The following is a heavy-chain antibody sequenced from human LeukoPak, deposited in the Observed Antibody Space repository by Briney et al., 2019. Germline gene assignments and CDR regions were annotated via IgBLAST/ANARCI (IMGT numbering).Heavy chain of an antibody. CDR2: IKQDGSEK. V-gene: IGHV3-7*03. CDR1: GFTFSSYW. Sequence: GGSLRLSCAASGFTFSSYWMSWVRQAPGKGLEWVANIKQDGSEKYYVDSVRGRFTISRDNAKNSLYLQMSSLRAEDTALYYCAKVYCGGDCSDAFDIWGQGTMVTVSS. J-gene: IGHJ3*02. CDR3: AKVYCGGDCSDAFDI. D-gene: IGHD2-21*02.